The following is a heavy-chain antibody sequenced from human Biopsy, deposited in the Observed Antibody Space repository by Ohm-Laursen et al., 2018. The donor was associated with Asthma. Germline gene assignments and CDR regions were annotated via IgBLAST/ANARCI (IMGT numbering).Heavy chain of an antibody. Sequence: ASVKVSCKISGYSLTDLSMHWVRQAPGQGLEWMGGHDHEEGGTVNARRFQGRVTMTEDTSTDTAYMELSSLSSGDTAVYYCASDFPKDYVRYSFQFWGQGTLVTVSS. J-gene: IGHJ4*02. D-gene: IGHD5-18*01. V-gene: IGHV1-24*01. CDR2: HDHEEGGT. CDR3: ASDFPKDYVRYSFQF. CDR1: GYSLTDLS.